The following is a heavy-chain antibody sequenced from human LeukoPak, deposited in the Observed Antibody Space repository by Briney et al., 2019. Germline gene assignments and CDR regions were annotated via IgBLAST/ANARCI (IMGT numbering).Heavy chain of an antibody. D-gene: IGHD4/OR15-4a*01. CDR2: INHHSGFK. CDR3: FGL. CDR1: GFAFNTYA. V-gene: IGHV3-21*01. J-gene: IGHJ4*02. Sequence: GGSLRLSCAASGFAFNTYAMNWVRQAPGKGLEWVSSINHHSGFKYYADPVKGRFTISRDNAQSSLYLEMNSLRVEDTAVYRCFGLWGPGTLVTVSS.